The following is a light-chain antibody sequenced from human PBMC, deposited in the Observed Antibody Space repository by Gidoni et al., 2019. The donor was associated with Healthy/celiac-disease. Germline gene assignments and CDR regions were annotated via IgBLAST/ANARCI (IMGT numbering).Light chain of an antibody. V-gene: IGKV1-6*01. CDR2: AAS. CDR3: LQDYNYPPT. Sequence: AIQLTQSPSSLSASVGDRVTITCRASQGIRNDLGWYQQKPGKAPKLLIYAASSLQSGVPSRFRGSGSGTDFTLTISSLQTEDFATDYCLQDYNYPPTFGQGTKVEIK. CDR1: QGIRND. J-gene: IGKJ1*01.